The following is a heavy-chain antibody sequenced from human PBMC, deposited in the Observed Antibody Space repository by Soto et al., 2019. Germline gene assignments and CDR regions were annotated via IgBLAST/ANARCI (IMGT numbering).Heavy chain of an antibody. CDR2: IHYSGTT. Sequence: PSETMSLTCTVSGTSISSYYWSWIRQPPGKGLEWIANIHYSGTTNYNPSLASRVTLSVDTSKNQFSLKMTSVTAADRAMYFCARYKSYAIDYWGRGTLGT. CDR3: ARYKSYAIDY. V-gene: IGHV4-59*01. CDR1: GTSISSYY. D-gene: IGHD2-8*01. J-gene: IGHJ4*02.